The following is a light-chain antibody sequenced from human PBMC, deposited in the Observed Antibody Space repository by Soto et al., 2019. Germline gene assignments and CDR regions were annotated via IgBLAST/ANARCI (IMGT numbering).Light chain of an antibody. V-gene: IGLV2-14*01. CDR3: SSYTANSPFV. Sequence: QSVLTQPASVSGSPGQSITISCTGTSSDVGGYPYVSWYQQHPGKAPKLMIYAVSNRPSGVSNRFSVSKSGNTAYLTISGLQAEDEADYYCSSYTANSPFVFGAGTKVTVL. CDR1: SSDVGGYPY. J-gene: IGLJ1*01. CDR2: AVS.